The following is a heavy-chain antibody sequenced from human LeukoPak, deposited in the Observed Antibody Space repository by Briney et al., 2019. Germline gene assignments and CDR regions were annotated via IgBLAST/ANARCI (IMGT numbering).Heavy chain of an antibody. D-gene: IGHD4-23*01. J-gene: IGHJ4*02. CDR3: ARGEDYGGNWGGFDY. V-gene: IGHV3-30-3*01. CDR1: GFTFSSYA. Sequence: PGRPLRLSCAASGFTFSSYAMHWVRQAPGKGLEWVAVISYDGSNKYYADSVKGRFTISRDNSKNTLYLQMNSLRAEDTAVYYCARGEDYGGNWGGFDYWGQGTLVTVSS. CDR2: ISYDGSNK.